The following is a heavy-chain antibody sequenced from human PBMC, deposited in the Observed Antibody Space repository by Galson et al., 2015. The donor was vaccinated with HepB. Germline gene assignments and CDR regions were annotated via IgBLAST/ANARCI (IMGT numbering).Heavy chain of an antibody. V-gene: IGHV3-30*18. CDR3: AQGGAGAGPVGES. D-gene: IGHD6-13*01. CDR1: EFTLRTYD. Sequence: SLRLSCAASEFTLRTYDMHWVRQAPGKGLEWVALISYDGGSKYYGASVKGRFAISRDNSKNTLFLQMNSLRGDDTAVYYCAQGGAGAGPVGESWGQGTLVTVSS. J-gene: IGHJ4*02. CDR2: ISYDGGSK.